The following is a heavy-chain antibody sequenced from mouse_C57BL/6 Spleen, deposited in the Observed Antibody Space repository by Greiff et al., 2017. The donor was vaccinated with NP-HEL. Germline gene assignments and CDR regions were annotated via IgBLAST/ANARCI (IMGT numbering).Heavy chain of an antibody. CDR2: IYPGHSDT. CDR3: TSKYYGSSEGYFDV. Sequence: EVQLQQSGTVLARPGASVKMSCKTSGYTFTSYWMHWVKQRPGQGLEWIGAIYPGHSDTSYNQKFKCKAKLTAVTSASTAYMELSSLTDEDSSVYYCTSKYYGSSEGYFDVWGTGTTVTVSS. D-gene: IGHD1-1*01. CDR1: GYTFTSYW. J-gene: IGHJ1*03. V-gene: IGHV1-5*01.